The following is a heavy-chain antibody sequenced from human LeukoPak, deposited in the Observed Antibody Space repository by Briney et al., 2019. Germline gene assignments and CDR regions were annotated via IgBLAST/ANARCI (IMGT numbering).Heavy chain of an antibody. V-gene: IGHV3-66*01. D-gene: IGHD4-17*01. J-gene: IGHJ3*02. CDR2: IYSGGST. Sequence: GGSLRLSCAASGFTVSSNYMSWVRQAPGKGLEWVSVIYSGGSTYYADSVKGRFTISRDNSKNTLYLQMNRLRAEDTAVYYCARGPPQNDYGDNEGYAFDIWGQGTMVTVSS. CDR3: ARGPPQNDYGDNEGYAFDI. CDR1: GFTVSSNY.